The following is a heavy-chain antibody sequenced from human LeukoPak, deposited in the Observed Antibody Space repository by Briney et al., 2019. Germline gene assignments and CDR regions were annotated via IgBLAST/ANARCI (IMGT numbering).Heavy chain of an antibody. V-gene: IGHV3-23*01. CDR2: ISISGGST. D-gene: IGHD1-26*01. CDR3: AKDGSNIMGARLDY. CDR1: GFTLNIYA. Sequence: GGSLRLSCAASGFTLNIYAMSGVRNAPGRGLVGVSDISISGGSTYYADSVKGRFIISRDNYKNTLFLQMNSLRAEDTAVYYCAKDGSNIMGARLDYWGQGTLVTVSS. J-gene: IGHJ4*02.